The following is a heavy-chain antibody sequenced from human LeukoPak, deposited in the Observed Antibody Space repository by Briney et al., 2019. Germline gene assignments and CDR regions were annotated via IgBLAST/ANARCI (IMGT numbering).Heavy chain of an antibody. CDR2: ISAYNGNT. V-gene: IGHV1-18*04. J-gene: IGHJ4*02. CDR3: ARDGMDTAMVPFDY. D-gene: IGHD5-18*01. Sequence: ASVKVSCKASGYTFTSYGISWVRQAPGQGLEWMGWISAYNGNTNYAQKLQGRVTMTTDTSTSTAYLELRSLRSDDTAVYYCARDGMDTAMVPFDYWGQGTLVTVSS. CDR1: GYTFTSYG.